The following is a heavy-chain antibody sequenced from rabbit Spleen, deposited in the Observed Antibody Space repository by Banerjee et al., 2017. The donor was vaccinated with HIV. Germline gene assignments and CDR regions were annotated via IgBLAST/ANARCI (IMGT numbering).Heavy chain of an antibody. CDR1: GFDFSSYG. D-gene: IGHD7-1*01. V-gene: IGHV1S47*01. J-gene: IGHJ4*01. Sequence: QEQLKETGGGLVQPGRSLTLSCKASGFDFSSYGVSWVRQAPGKGLEWIGYIDPIFGSTYYANWVKGRFTISRDNAQNTVFLQLSSLTAADTATYFCVRDEAGYAGYGPYYFNLWGPGTLVTVS. CDR3: VRDEAGYAGYGPYYFNL. CDR2: IDPIFGST.